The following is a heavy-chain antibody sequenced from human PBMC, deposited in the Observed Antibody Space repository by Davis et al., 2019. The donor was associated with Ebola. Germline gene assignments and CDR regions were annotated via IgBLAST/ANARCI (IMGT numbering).Heavy chain of an antibody. Sequence: ESLKISCTVSGGSISTYYWSWVRQPPGKGLEWIGYVYYDGSTDYNPSLESRVTILVDTSKNQFSLKLSSVTAADTAVYYCARQVVATMRDQYYYYYGMDVWGQGTTVTVSS. CDR2: VYYDGST. V-gene: IGHV4-59*08. D-gene: IGHD5-12*01. CDR1: GGSISTYY. J-gene: IGHJ6*02. CDR3: ARQVVATMRDQYYYYYGMDV.